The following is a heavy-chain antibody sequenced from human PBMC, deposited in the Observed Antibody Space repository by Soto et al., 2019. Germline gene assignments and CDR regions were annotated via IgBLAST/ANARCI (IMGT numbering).Heavy chain of an antibody. D-gene: IGHD6-19*01. Sequence: PGGSLRLSCAASGFTFSSYGMHWVRQAPGKGLEWVAVIWYDGSNKYYADSVKGRFTISRDNSKNTLYLQMNSLRAEDTAVYYYARDQSSGWHLVFDYWGQGTLVTVAS. CDR1: GFTFSSYG. CDR3: ARDQSSGWHLVFDY. V-gene: IGHV3-33*01. J-gene: IGHJ4*02. CDR2: IWYDGSNK.